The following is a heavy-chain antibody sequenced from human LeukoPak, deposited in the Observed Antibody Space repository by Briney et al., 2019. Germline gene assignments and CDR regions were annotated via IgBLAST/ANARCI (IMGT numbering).Heavy chain of an antibody. Sequence: GGSLRLSCATSGFSFTDYPMNWVRQAPGKGLEGISNIRTTAEGAKYAYYADSVKGRVTISRDDGKSTLYLHMNSLRDDDTAVYYCATDQRYAFDYWGQGILVTVSS. D-gene: IGHD3-9*01. CDR2: IRTTAEGAKYA. CDR1: GFSFTDYP. CDR3: ATDQRYAFDY. J-gene: IGHJ4*02. V-gene: IGHV3-48*02.